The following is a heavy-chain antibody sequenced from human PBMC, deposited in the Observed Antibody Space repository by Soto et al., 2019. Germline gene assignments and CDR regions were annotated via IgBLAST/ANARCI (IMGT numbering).Heavy chain of an antibody. D-gene: IGHD2-8*02. CDR1: GGSISSGGYY. CDR3: TRDQYSTGQSDS. CDR2: IYYSGST. J-gene: IGHJ4*02. V-gene: IGHV4-31*03. Sequence: QVQLQESGPGLVKPSQTLSLTCTVSGGSISSGGYYWSWIRQHPGKGLEWIGYIYYSGSTYYNPSLKSRVTISVDTSKNQFSLKLKSVTAADTAMYYCTRDQYSTGQSDSWGQGTLVTVSS.